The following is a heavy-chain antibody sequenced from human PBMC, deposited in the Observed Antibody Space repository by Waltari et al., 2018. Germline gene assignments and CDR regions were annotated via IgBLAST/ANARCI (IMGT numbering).Heavy chain of an antibody. CDR3: AREGSTWNDLDS. J-gene: IGHJ4*02. CDR2: MTPRKGDT. CDR1: GYTFTDFD. D-gene: IGHD1-1*01. V-gene: IGHV1-8*01. Sequence: QVQLVQSGAEVKKPGASVKVSCKAPGYTFTDFDFNWVRQANGQGLEWMGWMTPRKGDTGYVEKFRGRVTITSDTSINTAYLELSDLTSEDTAVYYCAREGSTWNDLDSWGQGTLVTVSA.